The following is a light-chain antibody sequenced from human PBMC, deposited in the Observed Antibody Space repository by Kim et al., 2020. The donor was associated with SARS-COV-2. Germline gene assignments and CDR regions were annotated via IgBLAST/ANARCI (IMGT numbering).Light chain of an antibody. Sequence: SASVGDRVTITGRASQSISDWLAWYQHKPGKAPKRLIFATSKLESGIPLRFSGSGSGTEFTLTISSLQPDDSAIYYCQQHDHFPYTFGQGTKLEI. CDR3: QQHDHFPYT. V-gene: IGKV1-5*03. J-gene: IGKJ2*01. CDR1: QSISDW. CDR2: ATS.